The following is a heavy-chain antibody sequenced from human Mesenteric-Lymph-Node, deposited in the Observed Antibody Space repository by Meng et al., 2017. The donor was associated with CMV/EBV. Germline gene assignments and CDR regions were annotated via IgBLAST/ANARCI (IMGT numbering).Heavy chain of an antibody. CDR3: ARRHSSGRDDYFDY. J-gene: IGHJ4*02. CDR2: IYPGDSDT. D-gene: IGHD6-19*01. CDR1: GYSFTSYW. Sequence: KGSGYSFTSYWVGWVRQMPGKGLEWMGLIYPGDSDTRYSPSFQGQVTISADKSISTAYLQWSRLKASDTAMYYCARRHSSGRDDYFDYWGQGTLVTVSS. V-gene: IGHV5-51*01.